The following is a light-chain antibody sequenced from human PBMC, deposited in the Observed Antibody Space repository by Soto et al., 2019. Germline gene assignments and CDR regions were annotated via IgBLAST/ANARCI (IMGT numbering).Light chain of an antibody. CDR3: TSYTSSITYV. CDR2: EVS. Sequence: QSALTQPASVSGSPGQSITTSCTGTSSDVGGYNYVSWYQQHPGKAPKLMIYEVSNRPSGVSNRFSGSKSGNTASLTISGLQAEDEADYYCTSYTSSITYVFGTGTKVTVL. V-gene: IGLV2-14*01. J-gene: IGLJ1*01. CDR1: SSDVGGYNY.